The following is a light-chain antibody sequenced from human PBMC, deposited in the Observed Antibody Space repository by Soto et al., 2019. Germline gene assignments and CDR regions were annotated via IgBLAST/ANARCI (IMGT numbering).Light chain of an antibody. J-gene: IGKJ4*01. CDR3: LQSYRTPLT. CDR1: QSINNY. Sequence: DIQMTQSPSTLSASVGDRFTITWRASQSINNYLSWYQQKPGKAPNLLIFGASTLQSGVPSRFSGSGSGTDFTLTISSLQPEDFATYYCLQSYRTPLTFGGGTKVDIK. CDR2: GAS. V-gene: IGKV1-39*01.